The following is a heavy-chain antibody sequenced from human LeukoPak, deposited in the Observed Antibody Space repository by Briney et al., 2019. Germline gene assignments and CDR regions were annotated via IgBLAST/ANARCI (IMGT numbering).Heavy chain of an antibody. CDR1: GFTFNTYG. V-gene: IGHV3-33*08. CDR2: IWYDGSDE. Sequence: GGSLRLSCAASGFTFNTYGVHWVRQAPGKGLEWVALIWYDGSDEKYADSVKGRFSISRDNSKNTLHLQMNSLRVEDTAVYYCAREHLVRDMVRGVIMSFYGMDVWGQGTSVTVSS. CDR3: AREHLVRDMVRGVIMSFYGMDV. D-gene: IGHD3-10*01. J-gene: IGHJ6*02.